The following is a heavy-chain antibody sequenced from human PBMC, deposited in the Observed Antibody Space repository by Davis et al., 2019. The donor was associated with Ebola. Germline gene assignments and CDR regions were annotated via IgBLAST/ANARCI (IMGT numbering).Heavy chain of an antibody. CDR3: ARAQFPTTSDY. J-gene: IGHJ4*02. Sequence: GESLKISCAASGFTFSTYSMSWVRQAPGKGLEWVSSISSDSDYIYYADSAKGRFTISRDNAKNSLYLQMNSLRSDDTAVYYCARAQFPTTSDYWGQGTLVTVSS. CDR1: GFTFSTYS. D-gene: IGHD1-1*01. CDR2: ISSDSDYI. V-gene: IGHV3-21*04.